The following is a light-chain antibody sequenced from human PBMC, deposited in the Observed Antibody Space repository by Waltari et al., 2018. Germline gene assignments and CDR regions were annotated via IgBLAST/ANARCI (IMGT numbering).Light chain of an antibody. CDR2: GAS. V-gene: IGKV1-5*03. CDR3: QQYNDYSTWT. Sequence: CRASQSISNWLAWDQQKPGKAPKVLIYGASSLESGVPSRFSGSGSGTEFTLTISSLQPDDFATYYCQQYNDYSTWTFGQGTKVEIK. J-gene: IGKJ1*01. CDR1: QSISNW.